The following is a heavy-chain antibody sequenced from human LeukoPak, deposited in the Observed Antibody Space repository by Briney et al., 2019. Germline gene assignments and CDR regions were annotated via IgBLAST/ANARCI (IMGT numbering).Heavy chain of an antibody. V-gene: IGHV1-18*01. D-gene: IGHD3-16*02. Sequence: ASVKVSCKASGYTFTSYGISWVRQAPGQGLEWMGWISAYNGNTNYAQKLQGRVTMTTDTSTSTAYMELRGLRSDDTAVYYCARVPGLRLGELSFDYWGQGTLVTVSS. J-gene: IGHJ4*02. CDR1: GYTFTSYG. CDR2: ISAYNGNT. CDR3: ARVPGLRLGELSFDY.